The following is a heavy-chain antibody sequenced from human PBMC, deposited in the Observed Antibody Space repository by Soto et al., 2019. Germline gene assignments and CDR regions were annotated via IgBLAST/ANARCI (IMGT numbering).Heavy chain of an antibody. CDR1: GGSISSGGYY. Sequence: SETLSLTCTVSGGSISSGGYYWSWIRQHPGKGLEWIGYIYYSGSTSYNPSLKSRVTISIDTSKNQFSLKLSSVTAADTAVYYCARDGGYGSGSYRFDYWGQGTLVTVSS. V-gene: IGHV4-31*03. CDR3: ARDGGYGSGSYRFDY. CDR2: IYYSGST. D-gene: IGHD3-10*01. J-gene: IGHJ4*02.